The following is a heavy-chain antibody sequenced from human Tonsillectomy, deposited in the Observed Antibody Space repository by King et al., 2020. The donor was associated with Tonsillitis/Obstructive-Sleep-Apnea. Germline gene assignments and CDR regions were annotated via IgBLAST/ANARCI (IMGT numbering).Heavy chain of an antibody. D-gene: IGHD2-15*01. CDR3: ARVGYGSGGSCEAGYYLYFYGMDV. V-gene: IGHV5-10-1*03. CDR2: IDPSDSYT. CDR1: GYSFTSYW. Sequence: VQLVESGAEVKKPGESLRISCKGSGYSFTSYWITWVRQMPGKGLEWMGRIDPSDSYTNYSPSFQGHVTISADKSISTAYLQWSSLKASDTAMYYCARVGYGSGGSCEAGYYLYFYGMDVWGQGTTVSVSS. J-gene: IGHJ6*02.